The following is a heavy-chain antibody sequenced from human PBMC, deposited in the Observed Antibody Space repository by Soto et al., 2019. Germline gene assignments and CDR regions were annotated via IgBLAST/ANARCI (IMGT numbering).Heavy chain of an antibody. CDR2: MNPNSGNT. CDR3: ARARGGGWADYYYYMDV. D-gene: IGHD6-19*01. CDR1: GYTFTSYD. Sequence: ASVKVSCKASGYTFTSYDINWVRQATGQGLEWMGWMNPNSGNTGYAQKFQGRVTMTRNTSISTAYMELSSLRSEDTAVYYCARARGGGWADYYYYMDVWXKGTTVTVSS. J-gene: IGHJ6*03. V-gene: IGHV1-8*01.